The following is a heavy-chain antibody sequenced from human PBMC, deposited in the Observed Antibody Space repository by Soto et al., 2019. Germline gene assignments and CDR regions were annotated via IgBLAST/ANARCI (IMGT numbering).Heavy chain of an antibody. V-gene: IGHV3-23*01. CDR2: ITASASHS. J-gene: IGHJ4*01. CDR1: GFPSSTYGFSTYA. D-gene: IGHD3-10*01. CDR3: AKGTSSEFLLSFDD. Sequence: EVQLLQSGGGLVQPGGSLRLSCMASGFPSSTYGFSTYAMTWVRQPPGKGLEWVSVITASASHSYYADSVKGRFTISRDNYRNTLFLQMDSLRADDTAVYFCAKGTSSEFLLSFDDWGHGTLVTVSS.